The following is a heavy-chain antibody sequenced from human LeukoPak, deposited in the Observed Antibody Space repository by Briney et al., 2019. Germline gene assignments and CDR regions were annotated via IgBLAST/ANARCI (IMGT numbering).Heavy chain of an antibody. CDR2: ISGSGGSR. J-gene: IGHJ4*02. D-gene: IGHD3-22*01. V-gene: IGHV3-23*01. CDR3: ANPPHVDIYDSSAQVDY. CDR1: GFTFSSYA. Sequence: GGSLRLSCAASGFTFSSYAMSLVRPAPGTGMEWVSAISGSGGSRCYADAVKGRVAIARDNSKNTLYLQMNSLRPEDTAVYYCANPPHVDIYDSSAQVDYWGQGTLVTVSS.